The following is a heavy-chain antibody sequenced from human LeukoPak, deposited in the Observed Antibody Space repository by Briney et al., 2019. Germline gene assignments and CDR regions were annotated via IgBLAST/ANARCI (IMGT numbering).Heavy chain of an antibody. D-gene: IGHD4-11*01. V-gene: IGHV4-31*03. Sequence: PSQTLSLTCTVSGGSISSGGYYWSWIRPHPGKGLEWLGYIYYSGSTYYNPSLKSRVTISVDTSKNQFSLKLSSVTAADTAVYYCARDDYSNEYNWFDPWGQGTLVTVSS. CDR3: ARDDYSNEYNWFDP. CDR2: IYYSGST. J-gene: IGHJ5*02. CDR1: GGSISSGGYY.